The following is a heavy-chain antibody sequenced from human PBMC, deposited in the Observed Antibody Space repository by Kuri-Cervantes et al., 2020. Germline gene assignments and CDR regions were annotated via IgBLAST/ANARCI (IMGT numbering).Heavy chain of an antibody. D-gene: IGHD6-13*01. Sequence: SETLSLTCTVSGGSISSYYWSWIRQPPGKGLEWIGYIYYSGSTNYNPSLKSRVTISVDTSKNQFSLKLSSVTAADTAVYYCARDGDTSNWPRRWFDPWGQGTLVTVSS. CDR2: IYYSGST. J-gene: IGHJ5*02. V-gene: IGHV4-59*01. CDR3: ARDGDTSNWPRRWFDP. CDR1: GGSISSYY.